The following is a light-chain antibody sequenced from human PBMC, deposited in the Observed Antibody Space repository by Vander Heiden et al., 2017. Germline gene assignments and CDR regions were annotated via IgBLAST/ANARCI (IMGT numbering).Light chain of an antibody. CDR1: SSNIGNNY. Sequence: QSVLTQPPSVSAAPGQKVTISCSGRSSNIGNNYVSWYQQLPGTAPKPLIYDNNKRPAGIPDRFSGSKSGTAATLGITGLQTGDEADYYCGTWDSSLSAGGVFGTGTKVTVL. CDR3: GTWDSSLSAGGV. J-gene: IGLJ1*01. CDR2: DNN. V-gene: IGLV1-51*01.